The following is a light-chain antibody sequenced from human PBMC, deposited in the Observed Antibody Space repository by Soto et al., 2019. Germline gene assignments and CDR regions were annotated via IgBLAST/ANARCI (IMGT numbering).Light chain of an antibody. V-gene: IGKV3-20*01. J-gene: IGKJ1*01. CDR3: QEYGYSQWT. CDR1: QSVSSSY. CDR2: GAS. Sequence: EMVLTQSPGTLCLSPGERATLSCRASQSVSSSYLAWYQQKPGQAPRLLIYGASSRATGIPDRFSGSGSGTDFTLTISILEPEDSAVYFCQEYGYSQWTLGHGTKLDNK.